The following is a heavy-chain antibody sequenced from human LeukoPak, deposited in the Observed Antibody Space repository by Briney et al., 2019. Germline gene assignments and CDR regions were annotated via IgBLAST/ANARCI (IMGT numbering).Heavy chain of an antibody. J-gene: IGHJ4*02. Sequence: PSETLSLTCTISGDSISSNTYYWAWLRQPPEKGLEWIGIIYYSGTAYYNPSLKSRVTISVDTSKNQFSLKLSSVTAADTAVYYCARGRRYDFWSGSYYFDYWGQGTLVTVSS. CDR2: IYYSGTA. CDR1: GDSISSNTYY. D-gene: IGHD3-3*01. V-gene: IGHV4-39*07. CDR3: ARGRRYDFWSGSYYFDY.